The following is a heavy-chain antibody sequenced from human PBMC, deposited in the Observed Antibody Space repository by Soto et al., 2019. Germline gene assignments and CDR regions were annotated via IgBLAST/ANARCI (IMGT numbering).Heavy chain of an antibody. D-gene: IGHD6-19*01. Sequence: ASVKVSCKASGYTFTSYGISWVRQAPGQGLEWMGWISAYNGNTNYAQKLQGRVTMTTDTSTSTAYMELRSLRSDDTAVYYCARDRGIAVAGRPNYYYYGMDVWGQGTTVTVSS. V-gene: IGHV1-18*01. CDR3: ARDRGIAVAGRPNYYYYGMDV. J-gene: IGHJ6*02. CDR2: ISAYNGNT. CDR1: GYTFTSYG.